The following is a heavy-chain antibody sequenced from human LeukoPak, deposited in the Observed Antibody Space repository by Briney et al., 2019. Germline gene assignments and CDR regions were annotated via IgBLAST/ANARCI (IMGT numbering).Heavy chain of an antibody. CDR3: ARVRYRLAETYIDY. V-gene: IGHV1-2*02. CDR1: GGTFNNYI. J-gene: IGHJ4*02. CDR2: INPNSGDT. Sequence: ASVKVSCKASGGTFNNYIISWVRQAPGQGLEWMGWINPNSGDTNYAQKFQGRVTMTRDTSVSTAYMELSRLRSDDTAVYYCARVRYRLAETYIDYWGQGTLVTVSS. D-gene: IGHD3-16*01.